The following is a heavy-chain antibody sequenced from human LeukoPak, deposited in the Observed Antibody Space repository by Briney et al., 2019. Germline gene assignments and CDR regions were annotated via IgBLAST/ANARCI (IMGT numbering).Heavy chain of an antibody. D-gene: IGHD7-27*01. CDR2: INSDGSNI. V-gene: IGHV3-74*01. CDR1: GFTLSNYW. CDR3: IRDGLGTSPYDL. J-gene: IGHJ5*02. Sequence: GGSLRLSCAASGFTLSNYWMNWVRQVPGKGLVWVSHINSDGSNIRYADSVKGRFTISRDNAKNSLYLQMDSLRPEDTAVYYCIRDGLGTSPYDLWGQGALVTVSS.